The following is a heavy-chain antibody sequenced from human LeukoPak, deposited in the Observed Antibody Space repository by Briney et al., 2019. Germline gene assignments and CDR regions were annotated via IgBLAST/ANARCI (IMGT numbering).Heavy chain of an antibody. Sequence: GGSLRLSCTTSGFTFGDHGVSWVRQAPGKGLEWVSTIRGGGGNIYYADSVRGRFTISRDNSKNTLYLQMNSLRAEDTAVYYCAKEIAYCSSTSCYQPFDIWGQGTLVTVSS. CDR2: IRGGGGNI. CDR3: AKEIAYCSSTSCYQPFDI. CDR1: GFTFGDHG. J-gene: IGHJ3*02. D-gene: IGHD2-2*01. V-gene: IGHV3-23*01.